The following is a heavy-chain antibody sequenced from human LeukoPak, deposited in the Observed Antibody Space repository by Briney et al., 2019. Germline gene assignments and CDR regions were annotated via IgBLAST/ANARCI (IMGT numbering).Heavy chain of an antibody. D-gene: IGHD6-6*01. J-gene: IGHJ4*02. Sequence: GSLRLSCATSGVSFSSSGMFWVRQAPGKGLEYVSHISSSGYTTYYSNSVKGRFTISRDNSENTLYLQMDSLRAEDTAVYYCTRLLPSSHHFFDSWGQGTLVTVSS. CDR3: TRLLPSSHHFFDS. CDR1: GVSFSSSG. CDR2: ISSSGYTT. V-gene: IGHV3-64*01.